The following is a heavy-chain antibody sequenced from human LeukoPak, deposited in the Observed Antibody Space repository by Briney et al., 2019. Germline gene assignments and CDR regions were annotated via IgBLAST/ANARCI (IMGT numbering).Heavy chain of an antibody. CDR2: IYWDDDK. V-gene: IGHV2-5*02. CDR3: AHRRDGGGGFDI. J-gene: IGHJ3*02. CDR1: GFSLSTSGVG. D-gene: IGHD2-15*01. Sequence: SGPTLVNPTQTLTLTCTFSGFSLSTSGVGVGWIRQPPGKALEWLALIYWDDDKRQSPSLKSRLTITKDTSKNQVVLTMTNIDPVDTATYYCAHRRDGGGGFDIWGQGTMVTVSS.